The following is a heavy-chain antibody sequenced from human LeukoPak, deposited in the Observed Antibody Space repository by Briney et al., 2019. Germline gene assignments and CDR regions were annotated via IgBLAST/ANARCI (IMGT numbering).Heavy chain of an antibody. CDR2: ISSSGSTI. D-gene: IGHD2-2*01. V-gene: IGHV3-11*01. Sequence: GVPLRLSCAASGFTFRDYYMSWIRQAPGKGLEWVSYISSSGSTIYYADSVKGRFTISRDNAKNSLYLQMNSLRAEDTAVYYCARWAVVVPAAIWGQGTLVTVSS. J-gene: IGHJ4*02. CDR1: GFTFRDYY. CDR3: ARWAVVVPAAI.